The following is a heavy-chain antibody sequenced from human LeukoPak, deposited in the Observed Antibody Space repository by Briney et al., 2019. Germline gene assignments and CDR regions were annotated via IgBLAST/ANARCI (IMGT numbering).Heavy chain of an antibody. J-gene: IGHJ4*02. CDR2: INEEGSEK. V-gene: IGHV3-7*05. D-gene: IGHD3-10*01. CDR1: GFTFTIYW. Sequence: GGSLRLSCAASGFTFTIYWMSWVRQAPGKGLEWVAKINEEGSEKDYGDSVKGRFIISRDNAKRSVSLQMNRLRAEDTAVYYCATGGHYYGDWGQGTLVTVSA. CDR3: ATGGHYYGD.